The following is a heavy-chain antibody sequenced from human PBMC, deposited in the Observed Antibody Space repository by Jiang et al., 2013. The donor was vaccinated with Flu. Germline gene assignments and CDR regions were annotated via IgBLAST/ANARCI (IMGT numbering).Heavy chain of an antibody. CDR2: IYYSGTT. D-gene: IGHD3-22*01. V-gene: IGHV4-59*01. CDR3: ARGSSGYYYG. CDR1: GDSINNYY. Sequence: LLKPSETLSLNCNVSGDSINNYYWSWIRQFPGKGLEWIGSIYYSGTTNYNPSLKSRVTMSLDTSKNQFSLKLNSVTAADTAVYYCARGSSGYYYGWGQGTLVTVSS. J-gene: IGHJ4*02.